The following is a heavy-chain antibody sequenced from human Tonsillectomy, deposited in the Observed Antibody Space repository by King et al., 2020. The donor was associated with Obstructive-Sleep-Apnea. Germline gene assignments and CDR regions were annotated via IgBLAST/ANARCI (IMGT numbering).Heavy chain of an antibody. J-gene: IGHJ4*02. CDR1: GFTLTSSY. Sequence: QLVQSGPDVKKPGASVKVSCKASGFTLTSSYIHWVRQTPGQGLEWMGYVSPNTGGTDYARKFQVRVTMTSDTSVNTAYMELSSLTSDDTGVYYCARDAAFDYWGQGTLVTVSS. CDR2: VSPNTGGT. CDR3: ARDAAFDY. V-gene: IGHV1-2*02.